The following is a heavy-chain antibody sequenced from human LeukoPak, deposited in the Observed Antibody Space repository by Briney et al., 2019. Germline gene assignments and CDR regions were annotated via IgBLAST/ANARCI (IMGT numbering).Heavy chain of an antibody. Sequence: SETLSLTCTVFDDSITDYYWSWIRQPPGKGLECIGYILNTGNTNYNPSLQSRVTMSLDTSKNHFSLKLNSLTAADTAVYYCARQLATKGEWAFDVWGQGTVVTVSS. CDR1: DDSITDYY. CDR3: ARQLATKGEWAFDV. CDR2: ILNTGNT. J-gene: IGHJ3*01. D-gene: IGHD5-12*01. V-gene: IGHV4-59*08.